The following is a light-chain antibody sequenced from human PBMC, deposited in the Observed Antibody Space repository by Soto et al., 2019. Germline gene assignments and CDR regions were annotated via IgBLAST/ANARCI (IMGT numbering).Light chain of an antibody. CDR3: QQYGTSEII. CDR1: QSLTNSF. V-gene: IGKV3-20*01. CDR2: DTS. J-gene: IGKJ5*01. Sequence: VLTQSPGTLSFSPGERATLSCRASQSLTNSFIAWYQQRPGQAPRLLIYDTSSRASGIPDRFSGSGSGTDFTLTISRLETEDFAVFYCQQYGTSEIIFGQGARLENK.